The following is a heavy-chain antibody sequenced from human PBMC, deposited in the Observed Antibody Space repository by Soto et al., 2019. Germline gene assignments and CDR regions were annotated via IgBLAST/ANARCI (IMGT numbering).Heavy chain of an antibody. CDR3: ARGGRYFDWLPAFDI. D-gene: IGHD3-9*01. J-gene: IGHJ3*02. V-gene: IGHV1-2*04. CDR2: INPNSGGT. Sequence: ASVKGSCKASGYTFTGYYMRWVRQAPGQGLEWMGWINPNSGGTNYAQKFQGWVTMTRDTSISTAYMGLSRLRSDDTAVYYCARGGRYFDWLPAFDIWGQGTMVTVSS. CDR1: GYTFTGYY.